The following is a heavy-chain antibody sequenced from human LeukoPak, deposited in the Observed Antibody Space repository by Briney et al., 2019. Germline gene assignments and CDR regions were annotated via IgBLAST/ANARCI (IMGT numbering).Heavy chain of an antibody. Sequence: ASVKVSCKASGYTFTSYYMHWVRQAPGQGLEWMGIINPSGGSTSYAQKFQGRVTMTRNTPISTAYMELSSLRSEDTAVYYCAREGVDTAMVTQLYYYYGMDVWGQGTTVTVSS. CDR3: AREGVDTAMVTQLYYYYGMDV. J-gene: IGHJ6*02. D-gene: IGHD5-18*01. CDR2: INPSGGST. CDR1: GYTFTSYY. V-gene: IGHV1-46*01.